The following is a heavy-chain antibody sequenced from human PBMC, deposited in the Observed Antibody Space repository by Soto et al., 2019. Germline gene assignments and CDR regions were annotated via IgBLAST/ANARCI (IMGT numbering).Heavy chain of an antibody. CDR3: ARAYGKYFDY. Sequence: PGESLKISCKGSGYTFTSYWIGWVRQLPGKGLEWMAIIYPGDSDTRYSPSFQGQVTISADKSITTAYLQWSSLRASDTAMYFCARAYGKYFDYWGQGTLVTVSS. CDR2: IYPGDSDT. D-gene: IGHD3-10*01. CDR1: GYTFTSYW. J-gene: IGHJ4*02. V-gene: IGHV5-51*01.